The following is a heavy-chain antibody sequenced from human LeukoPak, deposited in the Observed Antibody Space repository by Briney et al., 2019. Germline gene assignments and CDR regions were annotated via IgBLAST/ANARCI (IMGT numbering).Heavy chain of an antibody. Sequence: SETLSLTCVVYGGSFSGYYWSWIRQPPGKGLEWIGEINHSGSTNYNPSLKSRVTISVDTSKNQFSLKLSSVTAADTTVYYCARGLGYCSSTSCLMTTVTTKPGDYWGQGTLVTVSS. V-gene: IGHV4-34*01. D-gene: IGHD2-2*03. CDR3: ARGLGYCSSTSCLMTTVTTKPGDY. CDR2: INHSGST. CDR1: GGSFSGYY. J-gene: IGHJ4*02.